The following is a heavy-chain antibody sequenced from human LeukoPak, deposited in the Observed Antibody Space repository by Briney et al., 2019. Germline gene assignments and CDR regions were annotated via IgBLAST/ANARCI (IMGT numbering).Heavy chain of an antibody. V-gene: IGHV1-18*01. Sequence: ASVKVSCKASGYTFTSYGITWVRQAPGQGLEWMGWISTYNDNTNYAQKLQGRVTMTTDTSTSTAYMELRSLRSDDTAVYYCARASVSNYYYYYGMDVWGQGITVTVSS. CDR2: ISTYNDNT. CDR1: GYTFTSYG. J-gene: IGHJ6*02. CDR3: ARASVSNYYYYYGMDV. D-gene: IGHD2-8*01.